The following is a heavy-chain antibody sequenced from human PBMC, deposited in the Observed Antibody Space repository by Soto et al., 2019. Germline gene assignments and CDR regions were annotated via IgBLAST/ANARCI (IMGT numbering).Heavy chain of an antibody. CDR3: ASYGSGSYSFDP. D-gene: IGHD3-10*01. CDR2: IIPILGIA. CDR1: GGTFSSYT. J-gene: IGHJ5*02. V-gene: IGHV1-69*02. Sequence: QVQLVQSGAEVKKPGSSVKVSCKASGGTFSSYTISWVRQAPGQGLEWMGRIIPILGIANYAQKFQGRFTITADKSTSTAYMELSSLRSEDTAVYYCASYGSGSYSFDPWGQGTLVTVSS.